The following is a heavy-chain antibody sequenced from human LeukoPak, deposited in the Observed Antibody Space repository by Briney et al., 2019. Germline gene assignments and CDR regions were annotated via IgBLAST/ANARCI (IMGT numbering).Heavy chain of an antibody. Sequence: GESLKISCKGSGYSFTSYWISWVRQMPGKGLEWMGIIYPGDSKTIYSPSFQGQVFISADRSIRTAYLQWRSLKASDTAMYYCARHESVFSMDVWGQGTTVTVSS. CDR1: GYSFTSYW. CDR3: ARHESVFSMDV. CDR2: IYPGDSKT. V-gene: IGHV5-51*01. J-gene: IGHJ6*02.